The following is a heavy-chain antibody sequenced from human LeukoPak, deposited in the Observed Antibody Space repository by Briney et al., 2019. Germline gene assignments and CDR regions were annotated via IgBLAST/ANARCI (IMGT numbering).Heavy chain of an antibody. D-gene: IGHD3-10*01. CDR3: ARAGDYGSGSFRWRHFDY. J-gene: IGHJ4*02. Sequence: GGSLRLSCDASGFTFRNYAFHWVRQAPGKGLEWVALISYGGNSQYYADSVKGRFTISRDNSKNTLYLQMNSLRTEDTAVYYCARAGDYGSGSFRWRHFDYWGQGTLDTVSS. CDR2: ISYGGNSQ. CDR1: GFTFRNYA. V-gene: IGHV3-30-3*01.